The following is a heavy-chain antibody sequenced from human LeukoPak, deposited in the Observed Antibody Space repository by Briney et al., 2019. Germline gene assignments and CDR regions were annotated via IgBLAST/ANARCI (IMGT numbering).Heavy chain of an antibody. CDR2: IYTSGST. Sequence: SETLSLTCTVSGGSISSYYWSWIRQPAGKGLEWIGRIYTSGSTNYNPSLKSRVTMSVDTSKNQFSLKLSSVTAADTAVYYCARGARAARRHYYYMDVWGKGTTDTVSS. CDR1: GGSISSYY. D-gene: IGHD6-6*01. J-gene: IGHJ6*03. CDR3: ARGARAARRHYYYMDV. V-gene: IGHV4-4*07.